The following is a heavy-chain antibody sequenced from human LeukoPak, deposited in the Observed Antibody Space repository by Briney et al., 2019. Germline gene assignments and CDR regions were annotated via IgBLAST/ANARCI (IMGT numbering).Heavy chain of an antibody. CDR1: GGSINYYY. CDR3: ARGSPIDY. Sequence: PSETLSLTCTVSGGSINYYYWMWIRQPPGKGLEWIGYIYYSGGTHYNPSLMSRVTMLVDTSKNQFSLKLTAVTAADTAVYYCARGSPIDYWGQGTLVTVSS. J-gene: IGHJ4*02. V-gene: IGHV4-59*01. CDR2: IYYSGGT.